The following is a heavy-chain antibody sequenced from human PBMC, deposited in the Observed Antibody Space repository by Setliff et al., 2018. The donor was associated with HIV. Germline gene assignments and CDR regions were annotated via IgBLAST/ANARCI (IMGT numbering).Heavy chain of an antibody. J-gene: IGHJ1*01. Sequence: GASVKVSCKASGYRFNTYGISWVRQAPGQGLEWMGWISPYNGDTRFAQSLQGRVTLTTDTSTNTAYMEMRTLRSDDTAVYYCVRGVTRDISGYYRDEYFQHWGQGTPGTVSS. V-gene: IGHV1-18*01. CDR2: ISPYNGDT. CDR1: GYRFNTYG. CDR3: VRGVTRDISGYYRDEYFQH. D-gene: IGHD3-22*01.